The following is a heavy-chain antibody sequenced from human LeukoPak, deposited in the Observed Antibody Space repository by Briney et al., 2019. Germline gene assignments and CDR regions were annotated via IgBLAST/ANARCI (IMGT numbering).Heavy chain of an antibody. CDR3: ARLVGADGAY. CDR2: ISSGGDTT. J-gene: IGHJ1*01. Sequence: GGSLRLSCAASGFSFIDYYMSWIRRAPGKGLEWVSYISSGGDTTYYADSVRGRFTISRDNARNLLFLQMNSLRPDDTAVYYCARLVGADGAYWGQGTLVTVSS. D-gene: IGHD2-8*02. V-gene: IGHV3-11*01. CDR1: GFSFIDYY.